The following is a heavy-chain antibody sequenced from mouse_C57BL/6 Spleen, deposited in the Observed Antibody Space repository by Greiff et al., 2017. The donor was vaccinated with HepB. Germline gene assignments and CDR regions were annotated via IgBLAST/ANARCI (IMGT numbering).Heavy chain of an antibody. J-gene: IGHJ2*01. CDR3: TVVHY. Sequence: QVHVKQSGAELVRPGASVTLSCKASGYTFTDYEMHWVKQTPVHGLEWIGAIDPETGGTAYNQKFKGKAILTADKSSSTAYMELRSLTSEDSAVYYCTVVHYWGQGTTLTVSS. CDR2: IDPETGGT. V-gene: IGHV1-15*01. CDR1: GYTFTDYE.